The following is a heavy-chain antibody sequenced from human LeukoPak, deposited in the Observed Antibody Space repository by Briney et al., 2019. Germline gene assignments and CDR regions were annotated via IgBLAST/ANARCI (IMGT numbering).Heavy chain of an antibody. CDR2: INPSGGST. CDR1: GYTFTSYY. CDR3: ARDHTKGPMADV. J-gene: IGHJ6*04. V-gene: IGHV1-46*03. D-gene: IGHD3-10*01. Sequence: ASVTVSCKASGYTFTSYYMHWVRQPPGQGLEWMGIINPSGGSTSNAQKFQGRVTMTRDTSTSTVYMELSSLRSEDTAVYYCARDHTKGPMADVWGKGTTVTVSS.